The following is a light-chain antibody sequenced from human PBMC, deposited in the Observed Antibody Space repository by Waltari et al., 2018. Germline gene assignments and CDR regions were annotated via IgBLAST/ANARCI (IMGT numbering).Light chain of an antibody. V-gene: IGKV1D-13*01. CDR2: DAS. Sequence: AIQLTQSPSSLPASVGDRVTITCRASRGISSALAWYQQKPGKAPKFLIYDASTLGSGVPSRFSGSGSVTDFTLTISSLQPEDFATYYCQQFYNSPITFGQGTRLEIK. CDR3: QQFYNSPIT. CDR1: RGISSA. J-gene: IGKJ5*01.